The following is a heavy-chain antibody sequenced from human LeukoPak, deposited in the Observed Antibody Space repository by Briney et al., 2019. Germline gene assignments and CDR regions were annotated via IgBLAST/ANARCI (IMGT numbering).Heavy chain of an antibody. CDR2: IYYSGST. CDR1: GGSISSYY. Sequence: SETLSLTCTVSGGSISSYYWSWIRQPPGKGLEWIGYIYYSGSTKYNPSLKSRVTISVDTSKNQFSLKLSSVTAADTAVYYCARVIPGQWLVPSVFDYWGQGTLVTVSS. J-gene: IGHJ4*02. V-gene: IGHV4-59*01. D-gene: IGHD6-19*01. CDR3: ARVIPGQWLVPSVFDY.